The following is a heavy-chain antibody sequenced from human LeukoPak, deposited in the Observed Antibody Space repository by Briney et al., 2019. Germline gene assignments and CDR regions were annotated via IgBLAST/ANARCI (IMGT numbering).Heavy chain of an antibody. CDR2: IILIFGTA. J-gene: IGHJ6*04. CDR1: GGTFSSYA. CDR3: AREEYGMDV. V-gene: IGHV1-69*06. Sequence: ASVKDSCKASGGTFSSYAISWVRQAHAQGLEWMGGIILIFGTANYAQKFQDRGTITADKSTSTAYMELSSLRAEDTAVYYCAREEYGMDVWGKGTTVTVSS.